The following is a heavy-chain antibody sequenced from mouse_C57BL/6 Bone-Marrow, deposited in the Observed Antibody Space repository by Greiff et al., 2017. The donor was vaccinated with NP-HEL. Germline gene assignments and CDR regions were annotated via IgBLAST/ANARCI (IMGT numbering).Heavy chain of an antibody. CDR1: GFTFSSYG. CDR2: ISSGGSYT. V-gene: IGHV5-6*01. J-gene: IGHJ3*01. D-gene: IGHD3-2*02. CDR3: ARTPGDSSGYGPPFAY. Sequence: EVQVVESGGDLVKPGGSLKLSCAASGFTFSSYGMSWVRQTPDKRLEWVATISSGGSYTYYPDSVKGRFTISRDNAKNTLYLQMSSLKSEDTAMYYCARTPGDSSGYGPPFAYWGQGTLVTVSA.